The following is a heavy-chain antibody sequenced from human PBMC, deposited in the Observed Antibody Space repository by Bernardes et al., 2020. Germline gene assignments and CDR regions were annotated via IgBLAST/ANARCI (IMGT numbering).Heavy chain of an antibody. D-gene: IGHD3-10*01. J-gene: IGHJ4*02. CDR3: GRDLSGMAAY. CDR1: GFTFSTYW. CDR2: INEHGSYR. Sequence: GGSLRLSCAASGFTFSTYWMHWVRQVPGKGLVWVARINEHGSYRDYADSVEGRFTISRDNAKNTLYLQMNSLRAEDTAVYYCGRDLSGMAAYWGPGTLVTVSS. V-gene: IGHV3-74*01.